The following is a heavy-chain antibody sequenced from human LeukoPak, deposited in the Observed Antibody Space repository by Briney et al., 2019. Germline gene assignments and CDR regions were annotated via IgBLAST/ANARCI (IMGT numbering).Heavy chain of an antibody. J-gene: IGHJ4*02. D-gene: IGHD3-16*02. V-gene: IGHV3-48*02. CDR1: GFTFSSYS. CDR2: ITRSDTI. Sequence: GGSLRLSCAASGFTFSSYSMTWGRQGPGEGLGWISYITRSDTIYYADSVKGRFTISRDNAKNSLYLQMNSLRDEDTAVYYCARDLGTLSDYWGQGTLVTVSS. CDR3: ARDLGTLSDY.